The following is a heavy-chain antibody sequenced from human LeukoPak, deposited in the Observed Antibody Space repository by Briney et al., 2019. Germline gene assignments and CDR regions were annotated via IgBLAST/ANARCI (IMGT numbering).Heavy chain of an antibody. J-gene: IGHJ4*02. CDR3: AKTGSSSWGYFDY. V-gene: IGHV3-30*02. Sequence: GGSLRLSCAASGFTFSSYGMHWVRQAPGKGLEWVAFIRNDGTIKYYADSVKGRFTISRDNSKSTLYLQMNSLRAEDTAVYYCAKTGSSSWGYFDYWGQGTLVTVSS. CDR1: GFTFSSYG. CDR2: IRNDGTIK. D-gene: IGHD6-13*01.